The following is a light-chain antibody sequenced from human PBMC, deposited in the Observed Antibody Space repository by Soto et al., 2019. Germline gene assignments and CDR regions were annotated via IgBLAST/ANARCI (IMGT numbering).Light chain of an antibody. CDR3: QQYGSSPRFT. Sequence: EIVLTQSPGTLSLSPGERATLSCRASQSIASSYLAWFQQKPGQAPRLLIYGASSRATGIPDRFSGSGSRGDFTLTITRLEPEDFAVYYCQQYGSSPRFTFGPGTKVDIK. CDR1: QSIASSY. J-gene: IGKJ3*01. V-gene: IGKV3-20*01. CDR2: GAS.